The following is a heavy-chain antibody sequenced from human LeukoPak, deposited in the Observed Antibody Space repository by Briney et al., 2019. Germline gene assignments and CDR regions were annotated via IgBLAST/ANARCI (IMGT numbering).Heavy chain of an antibody. CDR1: GYTFTSYD. Sequence: GASVKVSCKASGYTFTSYDINWVRQATGQGLEWMGWMNPNSGNTGYEQKFQGRVTITRNTSISTAYMELSSLRSEDTAVYYCASGPSGAHNYYMDVSGKGTTVTVSS. D-gene: IGHD1-26*01. CDR2: MNPNSGNT. J-gene: IGHJ6*03. CDR3: ASGPSGAHNYYMDV. V-gene: IGHV1-8*03.